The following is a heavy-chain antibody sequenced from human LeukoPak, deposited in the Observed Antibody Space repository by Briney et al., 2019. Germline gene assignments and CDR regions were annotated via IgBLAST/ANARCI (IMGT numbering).Heavy chain of an antibody. J-gene: IGHJ4*02. CDR1: EFTYG. V-gene: IGHV3-23*01. Sequence: GGSLRLSCAASEFTYGMNWVRQAPGKGLECVSAISSSGSNTYYADSVKGRFTISRDNSKNTLYLQMNSLRAEDTAVYYCAKDLSSSSWYYFDYWGQGTLVTVSS. D-gene: IGHD6-13*01. CDR2: ISSSGSNT. CDR3: AKDLSSSSWYYFDY.